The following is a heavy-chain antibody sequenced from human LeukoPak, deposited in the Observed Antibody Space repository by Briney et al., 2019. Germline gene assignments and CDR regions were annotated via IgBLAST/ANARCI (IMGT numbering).Heavy chain of an antibody. D-gene: IGHD5-18*01. CDR1: GFTFVTYG. Sequence: GGSPRLSCAASGFTFVTYGMHWVRQAPGKGLEWVAFIRFDGSYKEYADSVKGRFTISRDNSKNTLYLQMNSLRTEDTAVYYCAKGVYSYANGGLGYWGQGTLVTVSS. J-gene: IGHJ4*02. CDR3: AKGVYSYANGGLGY. V-gene: IGHV3-30*02. CDR2: IRFDGSYK.